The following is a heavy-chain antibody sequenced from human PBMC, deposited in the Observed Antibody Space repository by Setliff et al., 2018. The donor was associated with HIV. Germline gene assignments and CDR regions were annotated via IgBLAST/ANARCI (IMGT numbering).Heavy chain of an antibody. Sequence: KPSETLSLTCTVSGVSGGSISSHYWNWIRQPPGKGLEWIGYIYYTGTTKNNPALKSRVTMSIDTSKNQFSLKLSSVTAADTAVYYCARGLWFGGSYWFDPCGQGTLVTVSS. J-gene: IGHJ5*02. CDR3: ARGLWFGGSYWFDP. CDR1: GGSISSHY. CDR2: IYYTGTT. D-gene: IGHD3-10*01. V-gene: IGHV4-59*11.